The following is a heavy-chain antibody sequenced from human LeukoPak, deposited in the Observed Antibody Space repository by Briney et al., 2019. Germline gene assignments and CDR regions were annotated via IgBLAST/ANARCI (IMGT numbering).Heavy chain of an antibody. V-gene: IGHV3-7*01. D-gene: IGHD6-13*01. CDR2: IKQDGSEK. CDR1: GFSFSSYW. CDR3: ARDRAAAGTGASAAFDI. Sequence: GGSLRLSCAASGFSFSSYWMSWVRQAPGKGLEWVANIKQDGSEKYYVDSVKGRFTISRDNAKNSLSLQMNSLRAEDTAVYYCARDRAAAGTGASAAFDIWGQGTMVTVSS. J-gene: IGHJ3*02.